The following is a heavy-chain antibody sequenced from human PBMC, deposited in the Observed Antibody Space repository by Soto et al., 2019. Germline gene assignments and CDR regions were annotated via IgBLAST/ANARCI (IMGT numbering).Heavy chain of an antibody. CDR2: IYYSGST. V-gene: IGHV4-39*01. CDR3: AKLHCITSNRVPLAP. J-gene: IGHJ5*02. CDR1: GGSISETGYY. Sequence: PSETLSLTCTVSGGSISETGYYWGWIRQPPGKGLEWIGNIYYSGSTDYNPSLKSRVTISVDTSKNQFSLKLSSVTAADTAVYYCAKLHCITSNRVPLAPWGQGTLVTVSS. D-gene: IGHD3-10*01.